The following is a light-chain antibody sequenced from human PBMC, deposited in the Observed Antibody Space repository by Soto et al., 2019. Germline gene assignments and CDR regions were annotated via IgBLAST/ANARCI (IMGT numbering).Light chain of an antibody. CDR3: QQRSNWT. CDR1: QSVSSY. CDR2: DAS. V-gene: IGKV3-11*01. J-gene: IGKJ1*01. Sequence: EIVMTQSPATLSVSPGERATLSCRASQSVSSYLAWYQQKPGQAPRLLIYDASNRATAIPARFSGSGSGTDFTLTISSLEPEDFAVYHCQQRSNWTFGQGTKVDIK.